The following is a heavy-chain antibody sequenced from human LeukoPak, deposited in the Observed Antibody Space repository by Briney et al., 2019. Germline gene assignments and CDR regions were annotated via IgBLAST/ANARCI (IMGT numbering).Heavy chain of an antibody. V-gene: IGHV4-59*01. D-gene: IGHD6-19*01. Sequence: SETLSLICTVSGGSISSYYWSWIRQPPGKGLEWIGYVYYSGSTNYNPSLKSRVTISVDTSKNQFSLNLSSVTAADTAVYYCARDLLSTAGYFDYWGQGTLVTVSS. CDR1: GGSISSYY. J-gene: IGHJ4*02. CDR2: VYYSGST. CDR3: ARDLLSTAGYFDY.